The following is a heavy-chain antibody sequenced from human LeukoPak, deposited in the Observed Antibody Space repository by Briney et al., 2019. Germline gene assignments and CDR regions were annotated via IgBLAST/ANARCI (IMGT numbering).Heavy chain of an antibody. CDR2: IIPIFGIA. J-gene: IGHJ4*02. D-gene: IGHD3-22*01. CDR3: ASQVDSSGYYSYFDY. CDR1: GRTFSSYA. V-gene: IGHV1-69*04. Sequence: SVKVSCKASGRTFSSYAISWVRQAPGQGLEWIGRIIPIFGIANYAQKFQGRVTITADKSTSTAYMELSSLRSEDTAVYYCASQVDSSGYYSYFDYWGQGTLVTVSS.